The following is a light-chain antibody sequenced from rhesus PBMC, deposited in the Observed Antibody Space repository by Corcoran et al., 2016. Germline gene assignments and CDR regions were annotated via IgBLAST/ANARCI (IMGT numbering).Light chain of an antibody. Sequence: DIQMTQSPSSLSASVGDRVTITCRASENVNNYLNWYQQKPGKAPKLLIYKASTLQSGVPSRFSGIGSGTDYTFTISSLQPEDVATYYCQHGYGTPYSFGQGTKVEIK. CDR2: KAS. CDR1: ENVNNY. J-gene: IGKJ2*01. V-gene: IGKV1-74*01. CDR3: QHGYGTPYS.